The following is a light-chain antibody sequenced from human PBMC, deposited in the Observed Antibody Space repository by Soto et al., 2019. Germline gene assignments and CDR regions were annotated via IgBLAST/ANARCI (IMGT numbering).Light chain of an antibody. CDR1: SSNIGAGYD. V-gene: IGLV1-40*01. Sequence: QLVLTQPPSVSGAPGQRVTISCTGSSSNIGAGYDVHWYQQLPGTAPKLLIYGNNNRPSGVPDRFSGSKSGTSASLPITGLQAEDEADYYCQSYDSSLISYVFGTGTKLTVL. CDR2: GNN. J-gene: IGLJ1*01. CDR3: QSYDSSLISYV.